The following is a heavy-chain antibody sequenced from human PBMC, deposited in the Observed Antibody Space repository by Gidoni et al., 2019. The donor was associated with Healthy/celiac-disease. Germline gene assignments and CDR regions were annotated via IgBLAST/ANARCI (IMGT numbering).Heavy chain of an antibody. J-gene: IGHJ4*02. CDR2: ISAYNGNT. D-gene: IGHD3-10*01. Sequence: QVQLVQSGAEVKKPGASVKVSCKASGYTFTSYGISWVRQAPGQGLEWMGWISAYNGNTNYAQKLQGRVTMTTDTSTSTAYMELRSLRSDDTAVYYCARDQPHYYGSGSQGPLGYWGQGTLVTVSS. V-gene: IGHV1-18*01. CDR3: ARDQPHYYGSGSQGPLGY. CDR1: GYTFTSYG.